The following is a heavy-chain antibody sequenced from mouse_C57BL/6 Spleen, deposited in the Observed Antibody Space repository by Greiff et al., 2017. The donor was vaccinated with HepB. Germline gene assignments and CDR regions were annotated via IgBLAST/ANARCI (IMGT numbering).Heavy chain of an antibody. V-gene: IGHV1-82*01. CDR1: GYAFSSSW. CDR3: ARERNYYGSRAWFAY. Sequence: VQLQQSGPELVKPGASVKISCKASGYAFSSSWMNWVKQRPGKGLEWIGRIYPGDGDTNYNGKFKGKATLTADKSSSTAYMQLSSLTSEDSAVYFCARERNYYGSRAWFAYWGQGTLVTVSA. CDR2: IYPGDGDT. D-gene: IGHD1-1*01. J-gene: IGHJ3*01.